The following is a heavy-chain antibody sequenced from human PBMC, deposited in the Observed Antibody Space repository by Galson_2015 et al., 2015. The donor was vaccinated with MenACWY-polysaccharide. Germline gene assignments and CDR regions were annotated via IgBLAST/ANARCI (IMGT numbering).Heavy chain of an antibody. V-gene: IGHV1-8*01. CDR3: ARGGAARRGWYFDL. CDR2: MNPNSANT. CDR1: EYTFTSYG. Sequence: SVKVSCKASEYTFTSYGINWVRQAPGQGLEWMGWMNPNSANTGYGKKFQGRVTMTRNTSMSTAYMELSSLRFEDTAVYYCARGGAARRGWYFDLWGRGTLVTVSS. J-gene: IGHJ2*01. D-gene: IGHD6-6*01.